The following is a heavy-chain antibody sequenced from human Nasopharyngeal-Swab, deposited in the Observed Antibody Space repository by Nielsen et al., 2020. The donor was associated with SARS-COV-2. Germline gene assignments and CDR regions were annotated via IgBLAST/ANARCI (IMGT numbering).Heavy chain of an antibody. V-gene: IGHV3-64*01. CDR2: ISDTGDTT. J-gene: IGHJ4*02. CDR3: VRDQRLGVPMALGRAVFDY. Sequence: GESLKISCAVSGFTFSGYSMHWVRQAPGKGLEYVSAISDTGDTTYYARSVRGRFTISRDNSKNTLFLQMGSLRTEDVAVCYCVRDQRLGVPMALGRAVFDYWGQGTLVTVSS. D-gene: IGHD2-8*01. CDR1: GFTFSGYS.